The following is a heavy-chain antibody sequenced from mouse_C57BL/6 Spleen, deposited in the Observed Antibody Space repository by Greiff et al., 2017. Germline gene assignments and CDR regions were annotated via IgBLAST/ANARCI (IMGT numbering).Heavy chain of an antibody. Sequence: VKLMESDAELVKPGASVKISCKVSGYTFTDHTIHWMKQRPEQGLEWIGYIYPRDGSTKYNEKFKGKATLTADKSSSTAYMQLNSLTSEDSAVYFCARSQLGIQTAPPFAYWGQGTLVTVSA. J-gene: IGHJ3*01. CDR1: GYTFTDHT. D-gene: IGHD3-2*01. V-gene: IGHV1-78*01. CDR2: IYPRDGST. CDR3: ARSQLGIQTAPPFAY.